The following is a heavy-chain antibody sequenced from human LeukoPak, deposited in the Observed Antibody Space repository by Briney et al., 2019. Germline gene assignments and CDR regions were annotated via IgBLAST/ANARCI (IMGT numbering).Heavy chain of an antibody. J-gene: IGHJ4*02. CDR3: AREPYYYDSSGYYYDIFDY. V-gene: IGHV3-7*01. CDR1: GFTFSSYW. CDR2: IKQDGNEK. D-gene: IGHD3-22*01. Sequence: GGSLRLSCAASGFTFSSYWMNWVRQAPGKGLEWVANIKQDGNEKYYVDSVKGRFTISRDNAKNSLYLQMNSLRAEDTAVYYCAREPYYYDSSGYYYDIFDYWGQGTLVTVSS.